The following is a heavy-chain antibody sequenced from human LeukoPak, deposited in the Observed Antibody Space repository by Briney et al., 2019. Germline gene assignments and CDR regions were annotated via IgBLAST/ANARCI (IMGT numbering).Heavy chain of an antibody. CDR1: GGSIIGSY. CDR3: ARSRYYDSTGYNPTYYFDS. Sequence: SETLSLPCTVSGGSIIGSYWTWIRQSPGKSLEYIGYIYNTVDVNYSPSLKSRVTISIDMSGNQFSLRLNSVTAADTALYYCARSRYYDSTGYNPTYYFDSWGQGALVTVSS. V-gene: IGHV4-59*01. J-gene: IGHJ4*02. D-gene: IGHD3-22*01. CDR2: IYNTVDV.